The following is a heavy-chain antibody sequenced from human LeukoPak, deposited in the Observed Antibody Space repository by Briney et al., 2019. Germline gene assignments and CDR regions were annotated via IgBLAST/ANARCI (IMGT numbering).Heavy chain of an antibody. V-gene: IGHV4-59*01. J-gene: IGHJ4*02. CDR3: ARVGSGYLVDY. CDR2: IYYSGST. D-gene: IGHD3-22*01. Sequence: SETLSLICTVSGGSISSYYWSWIRQPPGKGLECIGYIYYSGSTKYNPSLKSRVTISVDTSKNQFPLRLSSVTAADTAVYYCARVGSGYLVDYWGQGTLVTVSS. CDR1: GGSISSYY.